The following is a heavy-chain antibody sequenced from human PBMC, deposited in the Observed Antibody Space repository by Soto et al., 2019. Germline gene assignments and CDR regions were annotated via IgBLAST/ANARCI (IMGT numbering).Heavy chain of an antibody. CDR1: GGSFSSYA. V-gene: IGHV1-69*06. D-gene: IGHD6-19*01. CDR3: ARSGPVAGNHAFDI. CDR2: IIPIFGTA. J-gene: IGHJ3*02. Sequence: QVQLVQSGAEVKKPGSSVKVSCKASGGSFSSYAISWVRQAPVQGLEWMGGIIPIFGTATYAQKFQGRVTIIADKSTSTAYMERSSLRSEDTAVYYCARSGPVAGNHAFDIWGQGTLVTVSS.